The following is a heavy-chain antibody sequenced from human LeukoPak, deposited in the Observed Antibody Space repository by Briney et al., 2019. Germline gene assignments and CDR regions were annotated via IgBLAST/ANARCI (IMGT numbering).Heavy chain of an antibody. Sequence: GRSLRLSCAASGFTFSSYGMHWVRQAPGKGLEWVSGINWNGGSTGYADSVKGRFTISRDNAKNSLYLQMNSLRAEDTALYYCARGAYYYYYYMDVRGKGTTVTVSS. CDR1: GFTFSSYG. CDR2: INWNGGST. J-gene: IGHJ6*03. V-gene: IGHV3-20*04. CDR3: ARGAYYYYYYMDV.